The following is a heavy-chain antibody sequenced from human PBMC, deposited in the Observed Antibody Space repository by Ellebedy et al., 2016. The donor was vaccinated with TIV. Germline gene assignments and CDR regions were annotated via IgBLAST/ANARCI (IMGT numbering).Heavy chain of an antibody. D-gene: IGHD6-19*01. V-gene: IGHV3-7*01. Sequence: GESLKISXAASGFTFSSYWMSWVRQAPGKGLEWVANIKEDGSEKYYVDSVKGRFTISRDNARNSLYLQMNSLRAEDTAVYYCARGDEYSSGWYAHPGISYNDYWGQGTLVTVSS. J-gene: IGHJ4*02. CDR1: GFTFSSYW. CDR3: ARGDEYSSGWYAHPGISYNDY. CDR2: IKEDGSEK.